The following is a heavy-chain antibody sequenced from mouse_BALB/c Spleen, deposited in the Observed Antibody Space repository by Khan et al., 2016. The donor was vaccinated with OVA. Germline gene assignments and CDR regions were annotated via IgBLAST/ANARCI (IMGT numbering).Heavy chain of an antibody. D-gene: IGHD2-4*01. J-gene: IGHJ3*01. V-gene: IGHV3-2*02. CDR3: TRKDYYDYDPFPY. CDR2: INYSGNT. CDR1: GYSINSEYA. Sequence: QLEESGPDLVKPSQSLSLTCTVTGYSINSEYAWNWIRQFPGNKLDWMGYINYSGNTRYNPSLKSRISITRDTSKNQFFLQLNSVTTEDTATYYCTRKDYYDYDPFPYWGQGTLVTVSA.